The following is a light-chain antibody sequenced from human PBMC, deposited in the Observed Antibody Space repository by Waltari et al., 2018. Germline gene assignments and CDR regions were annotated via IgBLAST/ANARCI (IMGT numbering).Light chain of an antibody. V-gene: IGKV3-11*01. CDR3: QHRFDWHLT. Sequence: IVLTQSPATLSLPPGERANLCCRASQNVRTFLAWDPQKPGQAPRPLINDASTRAIGIRTRFSGSVSGTDVTLTISSLEPEDCAVYYCQHRFDWHLTFGGGTKVEIK. CDR2: DAS. CDR1: QNVRTF. J-gene: IGKJ4*01.